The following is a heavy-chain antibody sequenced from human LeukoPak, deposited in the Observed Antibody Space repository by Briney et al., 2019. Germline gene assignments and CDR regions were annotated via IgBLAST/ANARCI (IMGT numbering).Heavy chain of an antibody. V-gene: IGHV3-23*01. D-gene: IGHD4-17*01. CDR3: ARDPNGDHIGAFDM. CDR2: IRGGGGSA. Sequence: GGSLRLSCTASGFTFSAYAMMWVRQAPGKGPEWVSAIRGGGGSAFYADSVKGRFTISRDNSKYTLFLQMNSLRAEDTAVYYCARDPNGDHIGAFDMWGPGTMVTVSS. J-gene: IGHJ3*02. CDR1: GFTFSAYA.